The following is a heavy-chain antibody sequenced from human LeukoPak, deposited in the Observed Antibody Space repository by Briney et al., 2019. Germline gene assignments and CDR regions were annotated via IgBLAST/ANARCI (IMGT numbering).Heavy chain of an antibody. Sequence: GGSLRLSCAASGFTFSSYSMNWVRQAPGKGLEWVSYISSSSSTIYYADSVKGRFTISRDNAKNSLYLQMNSLRAEDTAVYYCAKDMDTALGYFDYWGQGTLVTVSS. V-gene: IGHV3-48*01. CDR3: AKDMDTALGYFDY. J-gene: IGHJ4*02. D-gene: IGHD5-18*01. CDR2: ISSSSSTI. CDR1: GFTFSSYS.